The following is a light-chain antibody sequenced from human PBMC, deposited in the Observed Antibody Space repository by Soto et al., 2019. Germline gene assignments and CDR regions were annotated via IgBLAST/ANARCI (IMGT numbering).Light chain of an antibody. Sequence: DIQMTQSPTSLSASVGDRVAITCRASQNIRNYLNWYQQKPGKAPKLLIYAASTLQSGVPSRFSGSGSGTDFTLTISSLQPEDFATYYCQQTYTTPEITFGQGTRLEI. CDR1: QNIRNY. CDR3: QQTYTTPEIT. V-gene: IGKV1-39*01. CDR2: AAS. J-gene: IGKJ5*01.